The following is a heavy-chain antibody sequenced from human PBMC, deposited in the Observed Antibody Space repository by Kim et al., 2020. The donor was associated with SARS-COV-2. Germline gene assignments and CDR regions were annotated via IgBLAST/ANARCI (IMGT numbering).Heavy chain of an antibody. D-gene: IGHD3-10*01. Sequence: GGSLRLSCAASGFTFSSYGMHWVRQAPGKGLEWVAVIWYDGSNKYYADSVKGRFTISRDNSKNTLYLQMNSLRAEDTAVYYCARDELWFGELLPPGYWGQGTLVTVFS. V-gene: IGHV3-33*01. CDR2: IWYDGSNK. CDR3: ARDELWFGELLPPGY. CDR1: GFTFSSYG. J-gene: IGHJ4*02.